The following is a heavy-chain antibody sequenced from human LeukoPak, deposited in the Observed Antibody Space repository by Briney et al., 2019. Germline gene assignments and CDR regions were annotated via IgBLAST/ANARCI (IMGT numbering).Heavy chain of an antibody. J-gene: IGHJ6*04. CDR2: ISSSSLSYI. CDR3: ARDLGGRYIVVVTALDV. V-gene: IGHV3-21*01. Sequence: GGSLRLSCAASGFTFNSYSMNWVRQAPGKGLEWVSSISSSSLSYIYYADSVKGRFTISRDNSKNTLYLQMNSLRAEDTAVYYCARDLGGRYIVVVTALDVCGKGTTVTVSS. D-gene: IGHD2-21*02. CDR1: GFTFNSYS.